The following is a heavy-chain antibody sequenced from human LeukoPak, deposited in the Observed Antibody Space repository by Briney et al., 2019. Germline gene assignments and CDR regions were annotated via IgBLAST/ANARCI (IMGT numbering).Heavy chain of an antibody. CDR2: IYSGGST. J-gene: IGHJ4*02. CDR3: ARDYAILAGYPSFDS. V-gene: IGHV3-66*01. CDR1: GFTVSSNY. Sequence: GGSLRLSCAASGFTVSSNYMSWVRQAPGKGLEWVSVIYSGGSTYYADSVKGRFTISRDNSKNTLYLQMNSLRAEDTAVYYCARDYAILAGYPSFDSWGQGTLVIVSS. D-gene: IGHD3-9*01.